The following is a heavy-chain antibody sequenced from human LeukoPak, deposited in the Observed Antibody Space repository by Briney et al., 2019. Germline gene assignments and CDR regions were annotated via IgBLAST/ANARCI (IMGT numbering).Heavy chain of an antibody. Sequence: GSLRLSCAASGFTFSDYVMHWVRQAPGKGLEYVSGISFNGDNTYYANSVKGRFTISRDHSKNTLYLQMDSLRAEDMAVYYCARSTGYCSGGSCYSDYWGQGTLVTVSS. J-gene: IGHJ4*02. CDR2: ISFNGDNT. CDR3: ARSTGYCSGGSCYSDY. V-gene: IGHV3-64*01. CDR1: GFTFSDYV. D-gene: IGHD2-15*01.